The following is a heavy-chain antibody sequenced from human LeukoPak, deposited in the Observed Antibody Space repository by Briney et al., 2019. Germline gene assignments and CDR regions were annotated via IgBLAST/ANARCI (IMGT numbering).Heavy chain of an antibody. CDR1: GGSISSSSYY. CDR3: ARLYITMVRGVT. D-gene: IGHD3-10*01. J-gene: IGHJ5*02. V-gene: IGHV4-39*01. Sequence: SETLSLTCTVSGGSISSSSYYWGWIRQPPGKGLEWIGSIYYSGSTYYNPSLKSRVTISVDTSKNQFSLKLSSVTAADTAVYYCARLYITMVRGVTWGQGTLVTVSS. CDR2: IYYSGST.